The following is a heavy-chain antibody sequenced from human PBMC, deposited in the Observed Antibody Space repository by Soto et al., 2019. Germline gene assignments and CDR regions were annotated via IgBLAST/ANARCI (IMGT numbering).Heavy chain of an antibody. CDR1: GDSISSYY. Sequence: QVQLQESGPGLVKASETMSLTCIVSGDSISSYYWSWIRQSPGKGLELIGYIHYSGSTNYNPSLNIRVPISVDTSKSQYSLKLTSVTAAYTAVYFCARDSRARGPQVVGQLDTWGQGTLVTVSS. CDR2: IHYSGST. V-gene: IGHV4-59*01. D-gene: IGHD2-15*01. J-gene: IGHJ5*02. CDR3: ARDSRARGPQVVGQLDT.